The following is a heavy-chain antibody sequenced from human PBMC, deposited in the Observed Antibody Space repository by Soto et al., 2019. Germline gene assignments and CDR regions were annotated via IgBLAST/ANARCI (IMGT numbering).Heavy chain of an antibody. D-gene: IGHD4-17*01. Sequence: GESLKISCKGSGYSFTSYLIGWVRQMPGKGLEWMGIIYPGDSDTRYSPSFQGQVTISADKSISTAYLQWSSLKASDTAMYYCARQARTTVTTYGFGAFDIWGQGTMVTVSS. J-gene: IGHJ3*02. CDR1: GYSFTSYL. CDR3: ARQARTTVTTYGFGAFDI. CDR2: IYPGDSDT. V-gene: IGHV5-51*01.